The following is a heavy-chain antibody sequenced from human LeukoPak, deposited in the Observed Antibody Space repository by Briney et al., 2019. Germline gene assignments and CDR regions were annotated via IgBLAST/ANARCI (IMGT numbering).Heavy chain of an antibody. V-gene: IGHV4-59*08. D-gene: IGHD2-21*02. J-gene: IGHJ4*02. Sequence: SETLSLTCAVYGGSFSGYYWSWIRQPPGKGLEWIGYIYYSGSTNYNPSLKSRVTISVDTSKNQFSLKLSSVTAADTAVYYCARSPGCGGDCTFFDYWGQGTLVTVSS. CDR3: ARSPGCGGDCTFFDY. CDR1: GGSFSGYY. CDR2: IYYSGST.